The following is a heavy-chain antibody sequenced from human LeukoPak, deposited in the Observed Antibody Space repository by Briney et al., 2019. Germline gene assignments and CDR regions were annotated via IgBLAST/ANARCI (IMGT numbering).Heavy chain of an antibody. D-gene: IGHD6-19*01. CDR3: ARQTVAGTFFDY. V-gene: IGHV3-74*01. J-gene: IGHJ4*02. Sequence: GGSLRLSCAASGFTFSSYWMHWVRQAPGKGLMWLSRINSDGSSTSYADSVKGRFTISRDNAENSLYLQMNSLRAEDTAVYYCARQTVAGTFFDYWGQGTLVTVSS. CDR2: INSDGSST. CDR1: GFTFSSYW.